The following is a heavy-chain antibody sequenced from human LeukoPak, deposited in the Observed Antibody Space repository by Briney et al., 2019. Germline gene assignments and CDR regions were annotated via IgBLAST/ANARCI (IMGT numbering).Heavy chain of an antibody. D-gene: IGHD3-10*01. CDR1: GGSISSYY. CDR2: IYYSGST. J-gene: IGHJ4*02. Sequence: KPSETLSLTCTVSGGSISSYYWSWIRQPPGKGLEWIGYIYYSGSTNYNPSLKSRVTISVDTSKNQFSLKLSSVTAADTAVYYCARDGSGTENDYWGQGTLVTVSS. CDR3: ARDGSGTENDY. V-gene: IGHV4-59*01.